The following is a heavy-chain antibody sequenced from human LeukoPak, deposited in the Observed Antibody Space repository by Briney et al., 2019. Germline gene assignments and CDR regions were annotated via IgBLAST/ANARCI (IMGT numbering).Heavy chain of an antibody. CDR3: ARPQDRNSSSWTPDYYYYGMDV. V-gene: IGHV3-9*01. J-gene: IGHJ6*02. CDR1: GFTFDDYA. Sequence: GGSLRLSCAASGFTFDDYAMHWVRQAPGKGLEWVSGISWNSGSIGYADSVKGRFTISRDNAKNSLYLQMNSLRAEDTAVYYCARPQDRNSSSWTPDYYYYGMDVWGQGTTVTVSS. D-gene: IGHD6-13*01. CDR2: ISWNSGSI.